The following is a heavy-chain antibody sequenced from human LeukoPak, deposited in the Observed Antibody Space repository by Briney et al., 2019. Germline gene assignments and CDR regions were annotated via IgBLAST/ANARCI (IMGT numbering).Heavy chain of an antibody. CDR3: ARDFRAPAQALLTPCDY. Sequence: ASVKVSCKASGYTFTGYYMHWVRQAPGQGLEWMGWINPNSGGTNYAQKFQGWVTMTRDTSISTAYMELSRLRSDDTAVYYCARDFRAPAQALLTPCDYWGQGTLVTVSS. CDR1: GYTFTGYY. V-gene: IGHV1-2*04. CDR2: INPNSGGT. D-gene: IGHD2-8*01. J-gene: IGHJ4*02.